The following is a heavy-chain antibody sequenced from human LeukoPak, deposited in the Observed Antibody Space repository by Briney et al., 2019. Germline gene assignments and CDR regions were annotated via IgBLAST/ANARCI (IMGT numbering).Heavy chain of an antibody. CDR1: GGTFSSYA. D-gene: IGHD5-18*01. J-gene: IGHJ4*02. CDR2: IIPIFGTA. CDR3: ARSGYSFGGIDY. Sequence: SVKVSCKASGGTFSSYAISWVRQAPGQGLEWMGGIIPIFGTANYAQKFQGRVTITADKSTSTAYMELSSLRSEDTAVYYCARSGYSFGGIDYWGQGTLVTVSS. V-gene: IGHV1-69*06.